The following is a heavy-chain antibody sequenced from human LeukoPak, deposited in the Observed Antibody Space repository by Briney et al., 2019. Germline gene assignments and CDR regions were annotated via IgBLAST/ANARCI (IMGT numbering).Heavy chain of an antibody. CDR1: GYTFTGYY. D-gene: IGHD1-14*01. J-gene: IGHJ6*02. CDR2: INPNSGGT. CDR3: ATTKTWRTYYYYYGMDV. V-gene: IGHV1-2*06. Sequence: ASVKVSCKASGYTFTGYYMHWVRQAPGQGLEWMGRINPNSGGTNYAQKFQGRVTMTGDTSISTAYMELSRLRSDDTAVYYCATTKTWRTYYYYYGMDVWGQGTTVTVSS.